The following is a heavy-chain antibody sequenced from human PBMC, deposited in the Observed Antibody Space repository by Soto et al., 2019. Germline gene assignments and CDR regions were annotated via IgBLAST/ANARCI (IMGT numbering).Heavy chain of an antibody. D-gene: IGHD3-22*01. Sequence: SQTLSLTCAISGDNVSSDSATYNWIRQSPSRGLEWLGRTYYRSKWYSDYAESLKSRITISPDPSKNQFSLRLQSMTPDYTAVYYCSRGREDYLDSSGYQDYWGHGTLVTVSS. J-gene: IGHJ4*01. CDR1: GDNVSSDSAT. CDR3: SRGREDYLDSSGYQDY. CDR2: TYYRSKWYS. V-gene: IGHV6-1*01.